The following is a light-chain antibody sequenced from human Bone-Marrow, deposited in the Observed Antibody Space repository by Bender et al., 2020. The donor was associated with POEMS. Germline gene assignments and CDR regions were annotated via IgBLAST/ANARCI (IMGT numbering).Light chain of an antibody. V-gene: IGLV1-44*01. Sequence: QSVLTQPPSASGTPGQRVTISCSGGSSNIGAHAVNWYQHLPGTAPKLLIHSSHRRPSEVPNRFSGSRSGNTASLTISGLQAEDEADYYCCSYAGSSSHVSFGAGTKLTVL. J-gene: IGLJ2*01. CDR3: CSYAGSSSHVS. CDR1: SSNIGAHA. CDR2: SSH.